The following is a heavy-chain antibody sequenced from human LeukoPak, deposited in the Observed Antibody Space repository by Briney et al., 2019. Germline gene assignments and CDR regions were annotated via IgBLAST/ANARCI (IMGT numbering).Heavy chain of an antibody. CDR2: INHSGST. CDR1: GGPFSGYY. D-gene: IGHD3-10*01. J-gene: IGHJ4*02. CDR3: ARGEKDGGGKFDY. Sequence: SETLSLTCAVYGGPFSGYYWSWIRQPPGKGLERIGEINHSGSTNYNPSLKSRVTISVDTSKNQFSLKLSSVTAADTAVYYCARGEKDGGGKFDYWGQGTLVTVSS. V-gene: IGHV4-34*01.